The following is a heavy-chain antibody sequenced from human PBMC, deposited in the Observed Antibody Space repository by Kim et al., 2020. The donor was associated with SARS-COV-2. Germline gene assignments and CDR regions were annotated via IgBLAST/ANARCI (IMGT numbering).Heavy chain of an antibody. CDR3: ARRAPDGVHGLDV. V-gene: IGHV6-1*01. Sequence: SQTLSLTCAISGDSVSGNGATWNWIRQSPSRGLEWLGRTYYRSKWFYDYAASVKSRININPDTSRNYFSLELHSVTPEDTAVYFCARRAPDGVHGLDVWGQGTTVTVSS. CDR1: GDSVSGNGAT. J-gene: IGHJ6*02. CDR2: TYYRSKWFY. D-gene: IGHD2-8*02.